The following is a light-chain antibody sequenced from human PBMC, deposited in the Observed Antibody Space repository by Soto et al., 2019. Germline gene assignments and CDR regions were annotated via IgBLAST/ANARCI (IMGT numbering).Light chain of an antibody. J-gene: IGKJ1*01. CDR3: QQFNKWPRT. V-gene: IGKV3-15*01. CDR1: QSVSTN. CDR2: GAY. Sequence: EVVMTQSPATLSVSPGERATLSCRASQSVSTNLAWYQQRPGQAPRLIISGAYTRATGIPARFSGSGSGTEFTLTISRLQSEDFAIYYCQQFNKWPRTFGQGTKVDIK.